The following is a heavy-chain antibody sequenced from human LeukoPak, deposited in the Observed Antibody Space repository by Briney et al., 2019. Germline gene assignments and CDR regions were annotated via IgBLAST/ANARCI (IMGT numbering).Heavy chain of an antibody. CDR2: IRYDGSNK. CDR3: AKGQWFGYLGEYFDY. CDR1: GFTFSSYG. Sequence: PGGSLRLSCAASGFTFSSYGMHWVRQAPGKGLEWVAFIRYDGSNKYYADSVKGRFTISRDNSKNTLYLQMNSLRAEDTAVYYCAKGQWFGYLGEYFDYWGQGTLVTVSS. V-gene: IGHV3-30*02. J-gene: IGHJ4*02. D-gene: IGHD3-10*01.